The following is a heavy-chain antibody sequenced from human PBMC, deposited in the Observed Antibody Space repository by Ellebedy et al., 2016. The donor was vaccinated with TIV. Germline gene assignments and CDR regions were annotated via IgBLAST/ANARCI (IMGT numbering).Heavy chain of an antibody. J-gene: IGHJ5*02. D-gene: IGHD4-17*01. CDR2: VSPYNGYA. Sequence: ASVKVSCKASGYTFSTQGISWVRQAPGQGLEWMGWVSPYNGYAGYEQRFRDRVTMTADTSTSKAYMELNSLRSDDTAVYYCAREVYGDSLNWFDPWGQGTLVTVSS. CDR1: GYTFSTQG. V-gene: IGHV1-18*01. CDR3: AREVYGDSLNWFDP.